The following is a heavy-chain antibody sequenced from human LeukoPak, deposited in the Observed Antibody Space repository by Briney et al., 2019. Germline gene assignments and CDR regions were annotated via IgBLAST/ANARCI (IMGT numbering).Heavy chain of an antibody. CDR3: ARGGEGYNGPGFN. Sequence: GGPLRLSCAASGFTFSSHWMHWVRQAPGKGLVWVSRMNTDGSSINYADSVKGRFTISRDNAKNTLYLQMNSLRAEDTAVYYCARGGEGYNGPGFNWGQGTLVTVSS. CDR2: MNTDGSSI. D-gene: IGHD5-12*01. V-gene: IGHV3-74*01. J-gene: IGHJ4*02. CDR1: GFTFSSHW.